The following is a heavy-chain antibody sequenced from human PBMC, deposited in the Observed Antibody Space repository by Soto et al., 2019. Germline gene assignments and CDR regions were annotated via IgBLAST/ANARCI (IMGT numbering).Heavy chain of an antibody. J-gene: IGHJ6*03. CDR3: ARSGYSSSWYPPELYVYYYMDV. CDR1: GFTFSSYS. V-gene: IGHV3-48*01. Sequence: GGSLRLSCAASGFTFSSYSMNWVRQAPGKGLEWVSYISSSSSTIYYADSVKGRFTISRDNAKNSLYLQMNSLRAEDTAVYYCARSGYSSSWYPPELYVYYYMDVWGKGTTVTVSS. CDR2: ISSSSSTI. D-gene: IGHD6-13*01.